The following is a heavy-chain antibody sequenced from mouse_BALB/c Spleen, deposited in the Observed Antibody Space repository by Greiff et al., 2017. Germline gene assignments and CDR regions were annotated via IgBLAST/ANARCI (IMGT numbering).Heavy chain of an antibody. CDR3: ARGDGYASFDY. CDR1: GFTFSDFY. J-gene: IGHJ2*01. D-gene: IGHD2-2*01. Sequence: EVNVVESGGGLVQPGGSLRLSCATSGFTFSDFYMEWVRQPPGKRLEWIAASRNKANDYTTEYSASVKGRFIVSRDTSQSILYLQMNALRAEDTAIYYCARGDGYASFDYWGQGTTLTVSS. V-gene: IGHV7-1*02. CDR2: SRNKANDYTT.